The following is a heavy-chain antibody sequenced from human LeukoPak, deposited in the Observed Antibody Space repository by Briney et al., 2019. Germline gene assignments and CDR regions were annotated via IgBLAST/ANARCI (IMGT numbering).Heavy chain of an antibody. CDR1: GGTFSSYA. D-gene: IGHD5-12*01. J-gene: IGHJ5*02. Sequence: ASVKVSCKASGGTFSSYAISWVRQAPGQGLEWMGGIIPIFGTANYAQKFQGRVTITADKSTSTAYMELSSLRSEDTAVYYCARGGPATWWFDPWGQGTLVTVSS. CDR2: IIPIFGTA. V-gene: IGHV1-69*06. CDR3: ARGGPATWWFDP.